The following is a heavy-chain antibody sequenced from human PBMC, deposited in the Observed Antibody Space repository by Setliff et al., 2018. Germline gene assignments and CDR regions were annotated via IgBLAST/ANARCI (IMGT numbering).Heavy chain of an antibody. CDR3: ASSSGGNYEAYFDY. V-gene: IGHV3-30*04. CDR2: ISYDGTIT. CDR1: GFLYSNNA. Sequence: HPGGSLRLSCAASGFLYSNNAFHWVRQTPGKGLEWVAVISYDGTITHYVDSVKGRFSISRDNYQNTLYLQMNSLSPEDTALYYCASSSGGNYEAYFDYGGQGTMVTVSS. J-gene: IGHJ4*03. D-gene: IGHD2-15*01.